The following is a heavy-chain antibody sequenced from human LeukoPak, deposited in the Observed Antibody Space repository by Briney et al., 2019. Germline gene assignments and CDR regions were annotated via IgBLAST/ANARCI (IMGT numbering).Heavy chain of an antibody. CDR1: GGTFSSYA. CDR3: ARVGWNGANSGRVLVGDY. J-gene: IGHJ4*02. D-gene: IGHD4-23*01. V-gene: IGHV1-69*01. Sequence: VKVSCKASGGTFSSYAISWVRQAPGQGLERMGGIIPIFGTANYAQKFQGRVTITADESTSTAYMELSSLRSEDTAVYYCARVGWNGANSGRVLVGDYWGQGTLVTVSS. CDR2: IIPIFGTA.